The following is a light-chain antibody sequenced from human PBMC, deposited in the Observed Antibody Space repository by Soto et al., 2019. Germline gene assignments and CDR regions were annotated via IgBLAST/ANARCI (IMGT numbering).Light chain of an antibody. J-gene: IGKJ5*01. CDR3: QQYHNWPPIT. CDR1: QNLRSS. Sequence: VMTQSPATLSVSPGERATLSCRASQNLRSSLAWYQQKPGQAPRLLIYGASTRATGIPARFSGSGSGTEFTLTISSLQSEDSAVYYCQQYHNWPPITFGQGTRLEIK. V-gene: IGKV3-15*01. CDR2: GAS.